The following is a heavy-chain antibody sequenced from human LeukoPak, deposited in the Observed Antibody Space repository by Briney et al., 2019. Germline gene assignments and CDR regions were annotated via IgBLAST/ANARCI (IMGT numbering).Heavy chain of an antibody. D-gene: IGHD3-16*01. CDR1: GNTFTGYY. J-gene: IGHJ4*02. V-gene: IGHV1-2*02. Sequence: VASVKVSCKASGNTFTGYYIYWVRQAPGQGLEWMGRINPNSGGTNYAQKFQGRVTITRDTSISTAYMELSRLRSDDTAVYYCARDKVAGVGALDYWGQGTLVTVSS. CDR3: ARDKVAGVGALDY. CDR2: INPNSGGT.